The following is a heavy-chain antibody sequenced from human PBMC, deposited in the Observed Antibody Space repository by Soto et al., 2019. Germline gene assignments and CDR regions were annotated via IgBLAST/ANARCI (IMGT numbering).Heavy chain of an antibody. CDR3: ARDIGFDYVN. D-gene: IGHD3-16*01. Sequence: PGGSLRLSCAVSGFNVISYWISWGRQAPGKGLEWVASVKEDGSELYYLHSVRGRFSMTRDSAGNASHLTMNYLSAEDTGVYFCARDIGFDYVNWGQGIPVTVSS. J-gene: IGHJ4*02. CDR1: GFNVISYW. CDR2: VKEDGSEL. V-gene: IGHV3-7*01.